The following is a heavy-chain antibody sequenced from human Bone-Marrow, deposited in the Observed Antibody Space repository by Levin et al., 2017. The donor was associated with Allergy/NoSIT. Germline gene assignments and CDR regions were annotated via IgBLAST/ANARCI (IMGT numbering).Heavy chain of an antibody. J-gene: IGHJ1*01. Sequence: SETLSLTCTVSGASISRGDYYWSWIRQPPGKALEWMGYIYYSGTSDYNPSLKSRISISVDTSKNQFSVSLASVSAADTAVYYCARQGRTGNYSRLFDVWGQRALV. V-gene: IGHV4-30-4*01. CDR1: GASISRGDYY. D-gene: IGHD1-1*01. CDR3: ARQGRTGNYSRLFDV. CDR2: IYYSGTS.